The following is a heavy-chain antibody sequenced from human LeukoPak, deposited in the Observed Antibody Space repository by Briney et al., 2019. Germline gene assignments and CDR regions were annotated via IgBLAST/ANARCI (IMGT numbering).Heavy chain of an antibody. Sequence: ASVKVSCKASGYTFTGYYMHWVRQAPGQGLEWMGGIIPIFGTANYAQKFQGRVTITADESTSTAYMELSSLRSEDTAVYYCAGVTGYMIEDYFDYWGQGILVTVSS. CDR1: GYTFTGYY. D-gene: IGHD3-22*01. CDR2: IIPIFGTA. J-gene: IGHJ4*02. CDR3: AGVTGYMIEDYFDY. V-gene: IGHV1-69*13.